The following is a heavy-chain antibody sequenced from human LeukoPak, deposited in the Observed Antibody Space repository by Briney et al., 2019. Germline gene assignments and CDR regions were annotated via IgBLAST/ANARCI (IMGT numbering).Heavy chain of an antibody. CDR1: GYTFTGYY. D-gene: IGHD3-22*01. CDR2: INPNSGGT. CDR3: ARGGYYYDSSGYALWDY. V-gene: IGHV1-2*06. J-gene: IGHJ4*02. Sequence: GASVKVSCKASGYTFTGYYMHWVRQAPGQGLEWMGRINPNSGGTNYAQKFQGRVTMTRDTSISTAYMELSRLRSDDTAVYYCARGGYYYDSSGYALWDYWGQGTLVTVSS.